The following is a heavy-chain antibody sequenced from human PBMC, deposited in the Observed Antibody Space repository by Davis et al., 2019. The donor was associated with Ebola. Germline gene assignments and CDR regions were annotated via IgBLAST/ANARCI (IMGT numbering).Heavy chain of an antibody. CDR3: TVSTEIDY. V-gene: IGHV3-73*01. D-gene: IGHD2-8*01. CDR1: GFTFSVSA. J-gene: IGHJ4*02. CDR2: IRTKTNRYST. Sequence: GESLKISCAASGFTFSVSAIHWVRRASGKGLEWVGRIRTKTNRYSTAYGASVKGRFTISRDDSKNTAYLQMNSLKTEDTAVYYCTVSTEIDYWGQGTLVTVSS.